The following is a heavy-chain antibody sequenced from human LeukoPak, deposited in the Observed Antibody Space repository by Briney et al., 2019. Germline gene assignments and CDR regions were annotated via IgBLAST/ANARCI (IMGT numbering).Heavy chain of an antibody. J-gene: IGHJ5*02. CDR3: ARAPPITRGPFDP. Sequence: PSVKVSCKASGYTFTGYYMHWVRQAPGQGLEWMGWINPNSGGTIYAQKFQGRVTMTRDTSISTVYMELSRLRSDDTAVYYCARAPPITRGPFDPWGQGTLVTVSS. D-gene: IGHD3-10*01. CDR1: GYTFTGYY. V-gene: IGHV1-2*02. CDR2: INPNSGGT.